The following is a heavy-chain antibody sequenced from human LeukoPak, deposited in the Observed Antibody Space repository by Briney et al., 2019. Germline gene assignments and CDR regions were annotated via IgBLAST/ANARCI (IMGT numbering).Heavy chain of an antibody. V-gene: IGHV3-11*04. Sequence: GGSLRLSCAASGFVFSDYYMSWIRQAPGKGLEWVSYISSSGSPIYYAESVKGRFTISRDNAKNSLYLQMNSLRTEDTAVYYCARDPRLRLKRSGWFDPWGQGTLVTVSS. CDR3: ARDPRLRLKRSGWFDP. CDR1: GFVFSDYY. J-gene: IGHJ5*02. CDR2: ISSSGSPI. D-gene: IGHD4-17*01.